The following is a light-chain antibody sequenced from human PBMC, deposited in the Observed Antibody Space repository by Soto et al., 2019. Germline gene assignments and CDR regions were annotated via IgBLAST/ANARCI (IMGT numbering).Light chain of an antibody. J-gene: IGKJ4*01. CDR3: QQRSNWLLN. V-gene: IGKV3D-20*02. Sequence: IVLTQSPGTLSLSPWERATLSCRASQSVSSSYLAWYQQKPGQAPRLLIYGASSRATGIPARFSGSGSGTDFTLTISSLEPEDFAVYYCQQRSNWLLNFGGGTKVDIK. CDR2: GAS. CDR1: QSVSSSY.